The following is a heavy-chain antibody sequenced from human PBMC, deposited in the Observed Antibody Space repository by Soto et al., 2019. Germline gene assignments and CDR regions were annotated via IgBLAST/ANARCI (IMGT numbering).Heavy chain of an antibody. V-gene: IGHV4-30-2*01. J-gene: IGHJ4*02. Sequence: SVTCRVGDGCICRGGPYCNWIRQPPGKGLEWIGYIYHSGSTLYNPSLKSRVTISVDKSKNQFSLKLSSVTAADTAVYFCARRRGLDIDSYYWGQGILVTVSS. CDR2: IYHSGST. D-gene: IGHD2-21*02. CDR1: DGCICRGGPY. CDR3: ARRRGLDIDSYY.